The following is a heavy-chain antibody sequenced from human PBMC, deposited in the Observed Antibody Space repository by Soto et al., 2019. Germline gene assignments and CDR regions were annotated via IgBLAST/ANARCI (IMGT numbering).Heavy chain of an antibody. CDR2: AFHTGGT. CDR1: GGSISSINW. J-gene: IGHJ4*02. V-gene: IGHV4-4*02. CDR3: ARKEYGSGHFEF. D-gene: IGHD3-10*01. Sequence: PSETLSLTCAVSGGSISSINWRNWVRQAPGKGLEWIGEAFHTGGTNYNPSLKSRLTMSIDKSKNSFSLSLSSVTVADTAVYYCARKEYGSGHFEFWGQGIQVTVSS.